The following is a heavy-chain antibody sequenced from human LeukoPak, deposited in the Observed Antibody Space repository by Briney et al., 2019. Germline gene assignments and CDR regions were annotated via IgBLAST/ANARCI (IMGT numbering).Heavy chain of an antibody. CDR2: ISYDGSNK. J-gene: IGHJ4*02. CDR3: ARDYTPYYFDY. V-gene: IGHV3-30*03. Sequence: GGSLRLSCAASGFTFSSYSMNWVRQAPGKGPEWVAVISYDGSNKYYADSVKGRFTISRDNSKNTLYLQMNSLRAEDTAVYYCARDYTPYYFDYWGQGTLVTVSS. CDR1: GFTFSSYS.